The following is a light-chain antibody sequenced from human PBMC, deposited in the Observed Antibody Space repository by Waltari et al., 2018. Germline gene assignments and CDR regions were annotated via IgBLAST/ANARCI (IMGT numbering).Light chain of an antibody. CDR2: DNN. CDR3: ATSQNTLTKRV. V-gene: IGLV1-51*01. J-gene: IGLJ3*02. CDR1: SSNIGNYY. Sequence: QSVLTQPPSVSAAPGQKVTISCSGSSSNIGNYYVSWYHQLPGAAPKLLIYDNNNQPSGSPDRSAASNSGTSATLGSTGLQIGNEPDNYCATSQNTLTKRVFGGGTKQTV.